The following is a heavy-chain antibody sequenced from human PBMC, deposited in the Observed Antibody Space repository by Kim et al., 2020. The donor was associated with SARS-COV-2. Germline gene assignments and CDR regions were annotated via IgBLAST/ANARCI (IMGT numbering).Heavy chain of an antibody. CDR2: ISYDGSNK. J-gene: IGHJ4*02. V-gene: IGHV3-30*04. CDR1: GFTFSSYA. Sequence: GRSLRLSCAASGFTFSSYAMHWVRQAPGKGLEWVAVISYDGSNKYYADSVKGRFTISRDNSKNTLYLQINSLRAEDTAVYYCARDRYYDSSVPPEPDYWGQGTLVTVSS. D-gene: IGHD3-22*01. CDR3: ARDRYYDSSVPPEPDY.